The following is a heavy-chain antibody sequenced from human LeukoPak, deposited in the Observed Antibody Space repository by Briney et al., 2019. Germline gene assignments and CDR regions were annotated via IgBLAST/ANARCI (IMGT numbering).Heavy chain of an antibody. Sequence: GGSLRLSCAASGFTFSSYGMHWVRQAPGKGLEWVAFIRYDGSNKYYADSVKGRFTISRDNAKNSLYLQMNSLRAEDTAVYYCARDRGPVEMATIEEDYWGQGTLVTVSS. V-gene: IGHV3-30*02. CDR3: ARDRGPVEMATIEEDY. CDR1: GFTFSSYG. D-gene: IGHD5-24*01. CDR2: IRYDGSNK. J-gene: IGHJ4*02.